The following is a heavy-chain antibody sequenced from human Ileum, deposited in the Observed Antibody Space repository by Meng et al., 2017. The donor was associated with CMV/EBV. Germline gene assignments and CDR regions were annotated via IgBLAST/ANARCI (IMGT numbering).Heavy chain of an antibody. D-gene: IGHD3-10*01. V-gene: IGHV4-4*07. Sequence: QGQLTRWGPGLVQPSATLSLPCLVSGGAISGYYWTWTRQPAGKGPEGIGRIYPSGITNYNPSLESRVSMSVETSKNQFSLKLSSVTAADTAVYYCAREMRGGSGSFADWFDPWGQGTLVTVSS. J-gene: IGHJ5*02. CDR3: AREMRGGSGSFADWFDP. CDR1: GGAISGYY. CDR2: IYPSGIT.